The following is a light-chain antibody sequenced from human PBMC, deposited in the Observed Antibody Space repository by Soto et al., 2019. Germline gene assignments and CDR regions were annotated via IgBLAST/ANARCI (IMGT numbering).Light chain of an antibody. CDR2: DAS. CDR1: DNIFTY. J-gene: IGKJ1*01. V-gene: IGKV1-5*01. CDR3: QHYTLYSGP. Sequence: IRMNQSPSTLSASVGDRVTVTCRASDNIFTYVAWYQHRAGGAPKLLIFDASTLQSGVPPRFSGGGSGTDFTLTINGLQPEDSASYYCQHYTLYSGPFGQGTYV.